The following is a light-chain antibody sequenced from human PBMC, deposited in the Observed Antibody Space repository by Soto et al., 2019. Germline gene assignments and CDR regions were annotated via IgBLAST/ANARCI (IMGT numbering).Light chain of an antibody. J-gene: IGKJ4*01. CDR2: AAA. CDR1: QGINNW. V-gene: IGKV1-12*01. Sequence: DIQMTQSPSSVSASIGDRVTITCRASQGINNWLAWYQQKPGKAPRLLIYAAASLQSGVPSRFSGSGFGTDFTLTISSLQPEDFATYYCQQANSFSGLTFGGGTKVAIK. CDR3: QQANSFSGLT.